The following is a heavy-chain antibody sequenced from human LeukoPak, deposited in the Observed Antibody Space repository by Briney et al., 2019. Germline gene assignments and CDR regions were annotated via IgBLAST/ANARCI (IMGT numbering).Heavy chain of an antibody. J-gene: IGHJ3*02. V-gene: IGHV4-34*01. CDR1: GFTFSNFW. CDR3: ARGKLYYYDIEAFDI. CDR2: INHSGST. D-gene: IGHD3-22*01. Sequence: PGGSLRLSCTASGFTFSNFWMGWVRQPPGKGLEWIGEINHSGSTNYNPSLKSRVTISVDTSKNQFSLKLSSVTAADTAVYYCARGKLYYYDIEAFDIWGQGTMVTVSS.